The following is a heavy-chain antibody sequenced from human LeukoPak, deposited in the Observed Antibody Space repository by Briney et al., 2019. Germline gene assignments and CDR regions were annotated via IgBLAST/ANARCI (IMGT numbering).Heavy chain of an antibody. V-gene: IGHV3-48*03. CDR3: ARLYSGSYGGFDY. J-gene: IGHJ4*02. CDR2: ISSSGSTI. Sequence: SYISSSGSTIYYADSVKGRFIISRDNAKNSLYLQMNSLRAEDTAVYYCARLYSGSYGGFDYWGQGTLVTVSS. D-gene: IGHD1-26*01.